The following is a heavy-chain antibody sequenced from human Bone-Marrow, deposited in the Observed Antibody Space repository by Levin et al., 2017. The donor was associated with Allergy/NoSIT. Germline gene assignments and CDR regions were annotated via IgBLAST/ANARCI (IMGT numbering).Heavy chain of an antibody. CDR1: GFMFSSYS. Sequence: PGGSLRLSCTASGFMFSSYSMSWLRQAPGKGLEWISYISPRTSPIFYADSVKGRFTISRDNVRNSLYLQMNSLTDEDTALYYCARVASSSVSYALGEIVDAFNIWGQGTTVTVSS. CDR3: ARVASSSVSYALGEIVDAFNI. D-gene: IGHD6-19*01. J-gene: IGHJ3*02. V-gene: IGHV3-48*02. CDR2: ISPRTSPI.